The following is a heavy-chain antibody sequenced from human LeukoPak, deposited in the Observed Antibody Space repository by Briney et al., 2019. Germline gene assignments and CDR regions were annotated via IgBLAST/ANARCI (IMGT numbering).Heavy chain of an antibody. CDR2: TSVYNGNT. CDR3: ARDDEGFDP. V-gene: IGHV1-18*04. CDR1: GYNFSSYG. J-gene: IGHJ5*02. Sequence: ASVKVSCRASGYNFSSYGIIWARQAPGQGLEWMGRTSVYNGNTKYALKLQGRVTMTTDTSTSTAYMKLRSLRSDDTAVYYCARDDEGFDPWGQGTLVTVSS.